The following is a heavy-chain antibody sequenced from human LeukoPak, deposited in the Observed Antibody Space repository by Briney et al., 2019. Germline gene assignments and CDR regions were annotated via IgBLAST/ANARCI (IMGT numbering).Heavy chain of an antibody. CDR1: GGSISSSSYY. J-gene: IGHJ3*02. Sequence: PSETLSLTCTVSGGSISSSSYYWGWIRQPPGKGLEWIGSIYYSGSTYYNPSLKSRVTISVDTSKNQFSLKLSSVTAADTAVYYCARHAWVDLWSGYSDAFDIWGQGTMVTVSS. D-gene: IGHD3-3*01. V-gene: IGHV4-39*01. CDR3: ARHAWVDLWSGYSDAFDI. CDR2: IYYSGST.